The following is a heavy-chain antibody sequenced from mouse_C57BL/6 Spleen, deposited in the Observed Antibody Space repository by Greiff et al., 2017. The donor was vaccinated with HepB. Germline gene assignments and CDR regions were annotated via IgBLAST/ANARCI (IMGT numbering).Heavy chain of an antibody. D-gene: IGHD2-4*01. CDR1: GYTFTDYE. CDR2: IDPETGGT. J-gene: IGHJ3*01. V-gene: IGHV1-15*01. CDR3: TRRVDDYAY. Sequence: VKLMESGAELVRPGASVTLSCKASGYTFTDYEMHWVKQTPVHGLEWIGVIDPETGGTAYNQKFKGKAIRTADKSSSTAYMELRSLTSEDSAVYYCTRRVDDYAYWGQGTLVTVSA.